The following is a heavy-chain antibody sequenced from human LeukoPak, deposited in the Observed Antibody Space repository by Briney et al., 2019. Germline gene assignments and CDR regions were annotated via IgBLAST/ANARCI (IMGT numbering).Heavy chain of an antibody. D-gene: IGHD3-22*01. CDR3: TPLPETYYYDSSAYYYEENNPYYFDY. CDR1: GFTFSNAW. Sequence: GGSLRLSCAASGFTFSNAWMSWVRQAPGKGLEWVGRIKSKTDGGTTDYAAPVKGRFTISRDDSKNTLYLQMNSLKTEDTAVYYCTPLPETYYYDSSAYYYEENNPYYFDYWGQGTLVTVSS. CDR2: IKSKTDGGTT. V-gene: IGHV3-15*01. J-gene: IGHJ4*02.